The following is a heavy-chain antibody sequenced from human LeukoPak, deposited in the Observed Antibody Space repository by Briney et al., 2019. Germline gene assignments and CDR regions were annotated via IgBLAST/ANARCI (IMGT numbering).Heavy chain of an antibody. CDR2: INPNSGGT. V-gene: IGHV1-2*02. D-gene: IGHD6-6*01. CDR1: GYTFTGYY. Sequence: ASVKVSCKASGYTFTGYYMHWVRQAPGQGLEWMGWINPNSGGTNYAQKFQGRVTMTRDTSISTAYMELSRLRSDDTAVYYCARVHDSSSSYINFDYCGQGTLVTVSS. J-gene: IGHJ4*02. CDR3: ARVHDSSSSYINFDY.